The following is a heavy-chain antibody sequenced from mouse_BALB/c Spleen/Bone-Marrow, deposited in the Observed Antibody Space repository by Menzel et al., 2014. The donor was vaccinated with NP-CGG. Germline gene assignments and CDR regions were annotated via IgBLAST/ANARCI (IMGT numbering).Heavy chain of an antibody. CDR2: ILPGSGNT. V-gene: IGHV1-9*01. CDR3: TRQGFAC. J-gene: IGHJ3*01. Sequence: VQLQQSGPVLVKPGASVKISCKATGYTFSSYWVEWLKKKPGHGLEWIGEILPGSGNTHYNEKFKGKATFTADTSSNTAYMQLSSLTSEDSAVYYCTRQGFACWGQGTLVTVSA. CDR1: GYTFSSYW.